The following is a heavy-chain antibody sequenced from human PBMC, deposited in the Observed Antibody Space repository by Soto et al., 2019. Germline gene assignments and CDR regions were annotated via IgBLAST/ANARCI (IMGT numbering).Heavy chain of an antibody. Sequence: SETLSLTCSVSGDTIRSDYWSWIRQPPGKGLEWIGYIYYSGSTNYNPSLKSRVTISVDTSKNQFSLKLSSVTAADTAVYYCARLHMVRGIIMAFDIWGPGTMVTVSS. J-gene: IGHJ3*02. D-gene: IGHD3-10*01. CDR2: IYYSGST. V-gene: IGHV4-59*08. CDR3: ARLHMVRGIIMAFDI. CDR1: GDTIRSDY.